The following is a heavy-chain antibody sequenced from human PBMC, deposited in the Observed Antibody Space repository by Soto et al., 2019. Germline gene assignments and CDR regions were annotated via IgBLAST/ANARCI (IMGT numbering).Heavy chain of an antibody. Sequence: QVQLQESGPGLVKPSGTLSLTCAVSGGSISSSNWWSWVRQPPGKGLEWIGEIYDSGSTNYNPSRKSRATISVDKSKNQFSLKLSSVTAADTAGYYCARESGGYGWGFDWGQGTLVTVSS. CDR1: GGSISSSNW. D-gene: IGHD5-12*01. J-gene: IGHJ4*02. CDR3: ARESGGYGWGFD. CDR2: IYDSGST. V-gene: IGHV4-4*02.